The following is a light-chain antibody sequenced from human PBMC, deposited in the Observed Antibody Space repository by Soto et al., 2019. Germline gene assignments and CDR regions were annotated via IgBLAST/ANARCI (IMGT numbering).Light chain of an antibody. J-gene: IGKJ1*01. V-gene: IGKV3-15*01. CDR1: QSVSSN. Sequence: EILMTQSPDTLSVSTGERATLSCRASQSVSSNLVWYQHKPGQAPRLLIYGASTRATGIPGTFSGSGSGTEFTLTISSLPSEDFAVYYCQQYNTWPRTLGQGTKVEIK. CDR2: GAS. CDR3: QQYNTWPRT.